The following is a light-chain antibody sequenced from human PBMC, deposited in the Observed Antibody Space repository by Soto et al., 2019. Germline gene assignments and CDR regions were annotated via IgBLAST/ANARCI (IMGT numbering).Light chain of an antibody. J-gene: IGKJ1*01. CDR2: AAS. CDR3: QKYGSAPWT. V-gene: IGKV1-27*01. CDR1: QGISTY. Sequence: DIQITQSPSSLSASVGDRVTITCRASQGISTYLAWYQQKPGRIPKLLIYAASALQSGVPSRFSGSGSGTDFTLTISSLQPEDVATYYCQKYGSAPWTFGRGTKVDIK.